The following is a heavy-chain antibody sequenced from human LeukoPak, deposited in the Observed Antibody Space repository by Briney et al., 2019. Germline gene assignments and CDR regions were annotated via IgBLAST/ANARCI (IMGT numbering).Heavy chain of an antibody. Sequence: PGGSLRLSCAASGFTFSSYAMSWVRQAPGKGLEWVSGVSDSGGSTYYADSVKGRFTISRDNSKNTLYLQMDSLRAEDTAVYYCAKDHSSTLYYFDYWGQGTLVTVSS. D-gene: IGHD6-19*01. CDR3: AKDHSSTLYYFDY. J-gene: IGHJ4*02. V-gene: IGHV3-23*01. CDR2: VSDSGGST. CDR1: GFTFSSYA.